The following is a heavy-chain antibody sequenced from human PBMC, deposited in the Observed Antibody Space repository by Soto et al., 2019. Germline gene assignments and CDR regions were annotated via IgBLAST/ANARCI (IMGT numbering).Heavy chain of an antibody. V-gene: IGHV4-34*01. Sequence: SETLSLTCAVYGGSFSYYCWSWIRQPPGKGLEWIGEINHSGSTNHNPSLKSRVTISVDTSKNQFSLILSSVTAADTAVYYCARPKKYSSGWYGGYFFDYWGQGSLVTVSS. J-gene: IGHJ4*02. D-gene: IGHD6-19*01. CDR2: INHSGST. CDR1: GGSFSYYC. CDR3: ARPKKYSSGWYGGYFFDY.